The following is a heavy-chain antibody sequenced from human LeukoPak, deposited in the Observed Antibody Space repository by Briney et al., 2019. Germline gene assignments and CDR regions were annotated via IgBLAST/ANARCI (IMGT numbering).Heavy chain of an antibody. CDR2: ISSSSSYI. CDR1: GFTFSGYS. J-gene: IGHJ4*02. Sequence: GGSLRLSCAASGFTFSGYSMNWVRQAPGKGLEWVSSISSSSSYIYYADSVKGRFTISIDNAKNSLYLQMNSLRAEDTAVYYCARGRYGSGSYWQKTGIDYWGQGTLVTVSS. V-gene: IGHV3-21*01. D-gene: IGHD3-10*01. CDR3: ARGRYGSGSYWQKTGIDY.